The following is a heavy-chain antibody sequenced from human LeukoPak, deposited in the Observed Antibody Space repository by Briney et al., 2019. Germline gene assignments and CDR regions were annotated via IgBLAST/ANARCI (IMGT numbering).Heavy chain of an antibody. CDR1: GGSISNSY. Sequence: SETLSLTCTVSGGSISNSYWAWIRQPPGKGLEWIGSIYSGSTYYNPSLKSRVTMSIDTSKNHFSLKLSSVTAADTAVYYCARPVRSNYGDYPLRYWGQGTLVSVSS. V-gene: IGHV4-39*02. D-gene: IGHD4-17*01. CDR2: IYSGST. J-gene: IGHJ4*02. CDR3: ARPVRSNYGDYPLRY.